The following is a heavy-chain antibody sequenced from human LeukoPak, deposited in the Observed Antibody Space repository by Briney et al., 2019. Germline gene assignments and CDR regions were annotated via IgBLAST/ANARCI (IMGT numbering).Heavy chain of an antibody. V-gene: IGHV3-23*01. Sequence: GGSLRLSCAASGFTFSSYGMSWVRQAPGKGLEWVSAISGSGGSTYYPDSVKGRFTISRDNSKNTLYLQMNSLRAEDTAVYYCAEGLAVARYYFDYWGQGTLVTVSS. D-gene: IGHD6-19*01. CDR3: AEGLAVARYYFDY. CDR2: ISGSGGST. J-gene: IGHJ4*02. CDR1: GFTFSSYG.